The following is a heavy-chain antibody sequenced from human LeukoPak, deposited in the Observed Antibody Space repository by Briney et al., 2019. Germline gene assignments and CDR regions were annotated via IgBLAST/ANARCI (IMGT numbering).Heavy chain of an antibody. D-gene: IGHD3-10*01. CDR3: ARDMMWFGEEYYYYGMDV. J-gene: IGHJ6*02. CDR2: IKENGSQK. Sequence: GGSLRLSCAASGLTLSSNWMHWVRQAPGKGLEWVATIKENGSQKYYVGSVKGRFTISRDNAVYSLYLQMNSLRAEDTAVYYCARDMMWFGEEYYYYGMDVWGQGTTVTVSS. V-gene: IGHV3-7*05. CDR1: GLTLSSNW.